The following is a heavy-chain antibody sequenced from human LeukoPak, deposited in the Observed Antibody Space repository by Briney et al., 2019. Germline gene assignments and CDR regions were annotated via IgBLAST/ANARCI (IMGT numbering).Heavy chain of an antibody. CDR1: GFTFSSYA. V-gene: IGHV3-23*01. CDR2: ISGSGGST. J-gene: IGHJ4*02. CDR3: ARGVSPLNYYFDY. D-gene: IGHD6-13*01. Sequence: PGGSLRLSCAASGFTFSSYAMSWVRQAPGKGLEWVSAISGSGGSTYYADSVKGRFTISRDNAKNSLYLQMSSLRAEDTAVYYCARGVSPLNYYFDYWGQGTLVTVSS.